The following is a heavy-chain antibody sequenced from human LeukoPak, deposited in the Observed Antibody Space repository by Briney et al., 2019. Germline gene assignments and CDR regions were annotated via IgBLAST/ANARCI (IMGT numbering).Heavy chain of an antibody. CDR1: GYSFTSSW. CDR2: IYPGDSDT. CDR3: ARQGEMATIPLDY. J-gene: IGHJ4*02. V-gene: IGHV5-51*01. Sequence: GESLKISCKGSGYSFTSSWIGWVRQMPGKGLEWMGIIYPGDSDTRYSPSFQGQVTISADKSISTAYLQWSSLKASDTAMYYCARQGEMATIPLDYWGQGTLVTVSS. D-gene: IGHD5-24*01.